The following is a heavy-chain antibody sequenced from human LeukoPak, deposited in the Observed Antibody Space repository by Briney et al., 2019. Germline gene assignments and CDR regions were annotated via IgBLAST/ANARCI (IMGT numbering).Heavy chain of an antibody. J-gene: IGHJ4*02. Sequence: GGSLRLSCAASGFTFSSYGMHWVRQAPGKGLEWVSGISWNSGSIGYADSVKGRFTISRDNAKNSLYLQMNSLRAEDTALYYCAKDIAGELLWRFDYWGQGTLVTVSS. CDR1: GFTFSSYG. V-gene: IGHV3-9*01. CDR2: ISWNSGSI. D-gene: IGHD1-26*01. CDR3: AKDIAGELLWRFDY.